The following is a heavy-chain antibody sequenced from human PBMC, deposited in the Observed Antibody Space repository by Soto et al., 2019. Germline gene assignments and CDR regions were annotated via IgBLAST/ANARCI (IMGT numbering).Heavy chain of an antibody. CDR1: GFTFSSFA. V-gene: IGHV3-23*01. D-gene: IGHD6-19*01. CDR3: AKDRKSGSGWYWDY. Sequence: EVQLLESGGGLVQPGGSLRLSCAASGFTFSSFAMSWVRQAQGKGLEWVSGISGRGGSTYYADYVEGRFTISRDNSKNTLYLQMNSLRGEDTAVYYCAKDRKSGSGWYWDYWGQGTLVSVSS. J-gene: IGHJ4*02. CDR2: ISGRGGST.